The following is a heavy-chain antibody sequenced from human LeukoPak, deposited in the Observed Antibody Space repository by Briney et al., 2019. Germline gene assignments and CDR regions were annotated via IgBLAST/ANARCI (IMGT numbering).Heavy chain of an antibody. CDR2: INHSGST. V-gene: IGHV4-34*01. D-gene: IGHD2-8*01. CDR1: GGSFSGYY. CDR3: ARGHVGSYAYYYYYGMDV. Sequence: SETLSLTCAVYGGSFSGYYWSWIRQPPKKGLEWIGEINHSGSTNYNPSLKSRVTISVDTSKNQFSLKVRSVTAADAAVYYCARGHVGSYAYYYYYGMDVWGQGTTVTVSS. J-gene: IGHJ6*02.